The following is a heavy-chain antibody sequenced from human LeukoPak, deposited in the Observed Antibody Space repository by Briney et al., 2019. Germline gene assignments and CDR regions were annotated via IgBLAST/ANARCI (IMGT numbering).Heavy chain of an antibody. CDR1: GFTFSSYA. D-gene: IGHD5-12*01. Sequence: GGSLRLSCAASGFTFSSYAMSWVRQAPGKGLEWVSAISGSGGGTYYADSVKGRFTISRDNSKNTLYLQKNSLRAEDTAVYYCAKTSGYDWSYYFDYWGQGTLVTVSS. J-gene: IGHJ4*02. CDR2: ISGSGGGT. CDR3: AKTSGYDWSYYFDY. V-gene: IGHV3-23*01.